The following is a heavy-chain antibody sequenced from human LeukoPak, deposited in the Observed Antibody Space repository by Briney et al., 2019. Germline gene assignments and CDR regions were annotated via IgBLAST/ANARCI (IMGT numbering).Heavy chain of an antibody. CDR2: INPNSGGT. Sequence: ASVKVSCKASGYTFTSYYMHWVRQAPGQGLEWMGWINPNSGGTNYAQKFQGRVTMTRDTSISTAYMELSRLRSDDTAVYYCARNSRDYYYYMDVWGKGTTVTVSS. D-gene: IGHD6-13*01. CDR1: GYTFTSYY. V-gene: IGHV1-2*02. J-gene: IGHJ6*03. CDR3: ARNSRDYYYYMDV.